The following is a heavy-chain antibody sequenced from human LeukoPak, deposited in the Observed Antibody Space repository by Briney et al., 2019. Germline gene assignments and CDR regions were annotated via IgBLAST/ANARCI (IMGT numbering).Heavy chain of an antibody. CDR1: GGSISSGDYY. V-gene: IGHV4-30-4*01. J-gene: IGHJ3*02. CDR3: ARDHQQLDAFDI. Sequence: PSETLSLTCTVSGGSISSGDYYWSWIRQPPGKGLEWIGYIYYSGCTYYNPSLKSRVTISVDTSKNQFSLKLSSVTAADTAVYYCARDHQQLDAFDIWGQGTMVTVSS. D-gene: IGHD6-13*01. CDR2: IYYSGCT.